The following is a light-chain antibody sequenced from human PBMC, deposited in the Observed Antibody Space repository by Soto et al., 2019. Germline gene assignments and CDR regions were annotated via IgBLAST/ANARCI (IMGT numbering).Light chain of an antibody. Sequence: EIVLIQSPATLSLSPGERATLSCRASQSVSSNLAWYQQNPGQSPRLLIYGASNRATGIPDRFSGSGSGTDFTLTISRLEPEDFAVYYCQQYGSSGTFGQGTKVEIK. CDR1: QSVSSN. J-gene: IGKJ1*01. CDR3: QQYGSSGT. V-gene: IGKV3-20*01. CDR2: GAS.